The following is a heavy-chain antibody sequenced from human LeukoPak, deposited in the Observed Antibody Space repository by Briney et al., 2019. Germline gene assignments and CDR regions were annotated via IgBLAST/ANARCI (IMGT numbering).Heavy chain of an antibody. J-gene: IGHJ4*02. V-gene: IGHV5-51*01. CDR3: AKTYCGSTSCPFDW. CDR2: IYPGDSDT. D-gene: IGHD2-2*01. CDR1: GYSFTTSW. Sequence: GESLKISCKGSGYSFTTSWIGWVRQVPGQGLEWMGIIYPGDSDTTYSPSFQGQVTISVDKSISTASLQWSSLKASDTAMYYCAKTYCGSTSCPFDWWGQGTLVTVSS.